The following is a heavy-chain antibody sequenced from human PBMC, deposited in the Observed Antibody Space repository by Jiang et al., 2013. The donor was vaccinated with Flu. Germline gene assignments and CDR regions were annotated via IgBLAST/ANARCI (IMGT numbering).Heavy chain of an antibody. CDR1: GYTFTSYY. CDR3: ARIEGSAAGKGD. CDR2: FNPTVGST. D-gene: IGHD6-13*01. Sequence: KASGYTFTSYYVHWVRQAPGQGLEWMGIFNPTVGSTTYARTFQGRVSMTRDTSTTTAHMELTSLEVDDTAVYFCARIEGSAAGKGDWGQGTLVTVSS. J-gene: IGHJ4*02. V-gene: IGHV1-46*01.